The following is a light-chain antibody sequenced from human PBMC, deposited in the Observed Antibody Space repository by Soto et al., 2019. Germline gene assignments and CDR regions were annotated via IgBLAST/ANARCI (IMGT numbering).Light chain of an antibody. CDR3: SSYTSINTVV. V-gene: IGLV2-14*01. CDR1: STDVGGYNY. CDR2: DVS. Sequence: QSALTQPASVSGSPGQSITISCTGTSTDVGGYNYVSWHQQHPGKAPKLMIYDVSNRPSGVSYRFSGSKSGNTASLTISGLQAEDEADYYCSSYTSINTVVFGGGTKLTVL. J-gene: IGLJ2*01.